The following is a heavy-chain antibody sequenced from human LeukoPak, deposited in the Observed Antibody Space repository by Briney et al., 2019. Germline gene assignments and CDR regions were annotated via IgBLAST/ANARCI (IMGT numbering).Heavy chain of an antibody. CDR1: GASISSRASY. D-gene: IGHD1-1*01. CDR2: IFYSGST. V-gene: IGHV4-39*01. J-gene: IGHJ4*02. CDR3: ARLGHTNTGGLKGFDF. Sequence: PSETLFLTCSVSGASISSRASYWGWLRQPPGKGLQWIGNIFYSGSTHFDPSLKSRVTISIDTSKNQFSLKLRSVTAADTAVYYCARLGHTNTGGLKGFDFWGQGTLVTVSS.